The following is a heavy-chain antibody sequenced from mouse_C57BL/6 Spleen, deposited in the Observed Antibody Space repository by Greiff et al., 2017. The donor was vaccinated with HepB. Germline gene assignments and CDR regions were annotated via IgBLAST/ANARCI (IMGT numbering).Heavy chain of an antibody. CDR2: INPNYGTT. CDR1: GYSFTDYS. V-gene: IGHV1-39*01. CDR3: ARAYYGSSHYYAMDY. Sequence: EVQLQQSGPELVKPGASVKISCKASGYSFTDYSMNWVKQSNGKSLEWIGVINPNYGTTSYNQKFKGKATLTVDQSSSTAYMQLNSLTSEDSAVYYCARAYYGSSHYYAMDYWGQGTSVTVSS. J-gene: IGHJ4*01. D-gene: IGHD1-1*01.